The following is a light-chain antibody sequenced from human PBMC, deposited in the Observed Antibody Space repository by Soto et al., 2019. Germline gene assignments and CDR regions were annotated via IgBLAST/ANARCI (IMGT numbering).Light chain of an antibody. Sequence: QSALTQPASVSGSPGQSITISCTGTSSDIGYYNYVSWYQQHPGKVPKLLIYDVINRPSGVSDRFSGSKSGNTASLTISGLQAEDEADYYCSSYTSINTYVFGAGNKLTVL. CDR2: DVI. J-gene: IGLJ1*01. CDR1: SSDIGYYNY. V-gene: IGLV2-14*01. CDR3: SSYTSINTYV.